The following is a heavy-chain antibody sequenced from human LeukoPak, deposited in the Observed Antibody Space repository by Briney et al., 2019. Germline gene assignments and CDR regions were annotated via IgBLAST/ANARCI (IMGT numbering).Heavy chain of an antibody. CDR1: GYTFTGYY. CDR3: ARNQYYYGSGSYRPFDY. J-gene: IGHJ4*02. D-gene: IGHD3-10*01. Sequence: SVKVSCKASGYTFTGYYMHWVRQAPGQGLEWMGRIIPILGIANYAQKFQGRVTITADKSTSTAYMELSSLRSEDTAVYYCARNQYYYGSGSYRPFDYWGQGTLVTVSS. CDR2: IIPILGIA. V-gene: IGHV1-69*02.